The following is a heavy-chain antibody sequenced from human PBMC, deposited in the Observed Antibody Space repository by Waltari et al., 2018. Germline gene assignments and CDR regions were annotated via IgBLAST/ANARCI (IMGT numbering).Heavy chain of an antibody. J-gene: IGHJ5*02. V-gene: IGHV1-69*13. D-gene: IGHD5-12*01. CDR3: ARARNSGYDLDWFDP. CDR1: GGTFSSYA. Sequence: QVQLVQSGAEVKKPGSSVKVSCKASGGTFSSYAISWVRQAPGQGLEWMGGIIPIFGAANDAQKFQGGVTITADESTSTAYMELSSLGSEDTAVYYCARARNSGYDLDWFDPWGQGTLVTVSS. CDR2: IIPIFGAA.